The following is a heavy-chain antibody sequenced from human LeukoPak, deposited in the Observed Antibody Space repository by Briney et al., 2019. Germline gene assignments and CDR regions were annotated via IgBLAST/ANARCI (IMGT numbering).Heavy chain of an antibody. CDR1: GGSIRSYY. D-gene: IGHD1-26*01. J-gene: IGHJ5*02. CDR2: IYYSGST. Sequence: PSETLSLTCTVSGGSIRSYYWSWIRQPPGKGLEWIGYIYYSGSTNYNPSLKSRVTISVDTSKNQFSLKLSSVTAADTAVYYCARVGGGSYYGNWFDPWGQGTLVTVSS. CDR3: ARVGGGSYYGNWFDP. V-gene: IGHV4-59*01.